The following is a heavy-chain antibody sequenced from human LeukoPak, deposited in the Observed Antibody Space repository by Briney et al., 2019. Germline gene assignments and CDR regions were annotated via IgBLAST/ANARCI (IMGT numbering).Heavy chain of an antibody. CDR2: ISSSSSYI. D-gene: IGHD6-19*01. J-gene: IGHJ3*02. Sequence: VGSLRVSCAASGFTFSSYSMSWVRQAPGKGLEWVSSISSSSSYIYYADSVKGRFTISRDNAKNSLYLQMNSLRAEDTAVYYCARASGYTSGWYDDAFDIWGQGTMVTVSS. V-gene: IGHV3-21*01. CDR3: ARASGYTSGWYDDAFDI. CDR1: GFTFSSYS.